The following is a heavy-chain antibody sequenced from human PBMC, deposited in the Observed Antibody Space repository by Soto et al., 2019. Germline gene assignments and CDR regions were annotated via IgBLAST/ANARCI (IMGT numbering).Heavy chain of an antibody. V-gene: IGHV1-2*02. D-gene: IGHD3-22*01. J-gene: IGHJ4*02. Sequence: ASVRVSCKTSGYIFTDHLIHWVRQSPGQGLQWVGWVHPDSGGTNVAQAFQDRVTMTADTSITTAYMDLARLRPDDTAIFYCARGAQGFFPVSGIYFYFDHWGQGTPVTVSS. CDR2: VHPDSGGT. CDR1: GYIFTDHL. CDR3: ARGAQGFFPVSGIYFYFDH.